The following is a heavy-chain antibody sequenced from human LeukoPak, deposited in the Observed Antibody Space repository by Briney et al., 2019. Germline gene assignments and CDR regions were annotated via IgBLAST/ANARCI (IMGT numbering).Heavy chain of an antibody. CDR2: VSGSGGTT. CDR1: GIALSSYA. V-gene: IGHV3-23*01. Sequence: GGSLRLSCAASGIALSSYAMNWVRQAPGKGLEWVSVVSGSGGTTYYADAVKGRFTISRDNSKNTLYLQMNSLRAEDTAVYYCAGGGIRGVIITMIDYWGQGTLVTVSS. CDR3: AGGGIRGVIITMIDY. J-gene: IGHJ4*02. D-gene: IGHD3-10*01.